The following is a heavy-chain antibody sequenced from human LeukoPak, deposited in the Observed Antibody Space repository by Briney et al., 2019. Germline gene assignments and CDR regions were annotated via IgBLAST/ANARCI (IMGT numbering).Heavy chain of an antibody. J-gene: IGHJ4*02. V-gene: IGHV3-21*01. D-gene: IGHD4-17*01. CDR3: ARGAYGDYFDY. CDR2: ISSSSSYI. Sequence: NPGGSLRLSCAASGFTFSSYSMDWVRQAPGKGLEWVSSISSSSSYIYYADSVKGRFTISRDNAKNSLYLQMNSLGAEDTAVYYCARGAYGDYFDYWGQRTLVTVSS. CDR1: GFTFSSYS.